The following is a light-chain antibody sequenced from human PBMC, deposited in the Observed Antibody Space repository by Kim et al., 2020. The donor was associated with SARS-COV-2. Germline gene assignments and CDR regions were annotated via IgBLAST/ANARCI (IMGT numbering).Light chain of an antibody. Sequence: EIVLTQSPGTLSLSPGERATLSCRASQSVKRNYLAWYQQKRGQAPRLLVHGASSRATGIPDRFSGSGSGTDFTLTINRLEPEDFAVYFCQQYSSSPRTFGQGTKVDIK. CDR2: GAS. CDR3: QQYSSSPRT. J-gene: IGKJ1*01. CDR1: QSVKRNY. V-gene: IGKV3-20*01.